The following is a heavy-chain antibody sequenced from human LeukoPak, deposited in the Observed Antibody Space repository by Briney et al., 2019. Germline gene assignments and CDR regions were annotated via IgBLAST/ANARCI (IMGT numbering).Heavy chain of an antibody. J-gene: IGHJ4*02. Sequence: SETLSLTCTVSGVSLSSHYWTWIRQSPGTGLEWIGYISYTGSTNYNPSLKSRVTISVDTSKNQFSLKLSSVTAADTAVYYCARGLEGAYPYYDYWGQGTLVTVSS. CDR1: GVSLSSHY. CDR2: ISYTGST. D-gene: IGHD2-21*01. CDR3: ARGLEGAYPYYDY. V-gene: IGHV4-59*11.